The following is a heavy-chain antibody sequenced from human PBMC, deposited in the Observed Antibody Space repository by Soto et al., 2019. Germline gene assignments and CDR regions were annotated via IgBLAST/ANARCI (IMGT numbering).Heavy chain of an antibody. Sequence: QVQLQESGPGLVKPSQTLSLTCTVSGGSISSGGYYWSWIRQHPGKGLEWIGYIYYSGSTYYNPSLKRRCTISVDTSKNQCSLKLSSVTAADTAVYYCARVEMIVVAFDYWGQGTLVTVSS. CDR3: ARVEMIVVAFDY. CDR1: GGSISSGGYY. CDR2: IYYSGST. D-gene: IGHD3-22*01. V-gene: IGHV4-31*03. J-gene: IGHJ4*02.